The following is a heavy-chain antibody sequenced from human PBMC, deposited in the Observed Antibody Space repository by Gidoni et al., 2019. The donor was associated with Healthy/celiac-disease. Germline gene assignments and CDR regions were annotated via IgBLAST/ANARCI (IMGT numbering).Heavy chain of an antibody. D-gene: IGHD3-22*01. Sequence: QVQLQESGPGLVKPSGTMSLTCAVSGGSISSSNWWSWVRQPPGKGLGWIGESHHRGSTNYNPALKSRVTISVDKSKKQFSLKLSSVTAADTAVYYCARSMERYYYDSSGYSQFDPWGQGTLVTVSS. CDR2: SHHRGST. CDR3: ARSMERYYYDSSGYSQFDP. CDR1: GGSISSSNW. V-gene: IGHV4-4*02. J-gene: IGHJ5*02.